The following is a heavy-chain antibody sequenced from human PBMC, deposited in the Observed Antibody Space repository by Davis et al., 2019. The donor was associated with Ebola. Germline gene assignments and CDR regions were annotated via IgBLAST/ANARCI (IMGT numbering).Heavy chain of an antibody. V-gene: IGHV3-7*03. CDR2: INTDGSEK. CDR3: ARDPFWGALDY. Sequence: GGSLRLSCAASGFTFSSYWMHWVRQAPGKGLEWVAKINTDGSEKHYVDSLEGRFTVSSDNARNSVFLQMTSLRVDDTATYFCARDPFWGALDYWGQGALVTVTS. J-gene: IGHJ4*02. D-gene: IGHD3-16*01. CDR1: GFTFSSYW.